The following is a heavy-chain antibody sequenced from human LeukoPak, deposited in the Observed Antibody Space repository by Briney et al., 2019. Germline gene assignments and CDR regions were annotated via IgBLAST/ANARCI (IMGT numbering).Heavy chain of an antibody. J-gene: IGHJ3*02. Sequence: PSETLSLTCTVSGGSISSYYWSWLRQPPGKGLEWIGYIYYSGSTNYNPSLKSRVTISVDTSKNQFSLKLSSVTAADTAVYYCARAPVVVTAPHGAFDIWGQGTMVTVSS. CDR2: IYYSGST. CDR3: ARAPVVVTAPHGAFDI. CDR1: GGSISSYY. D-gene: IGHD2-21*02. V-gene: IGHV4-59*01.